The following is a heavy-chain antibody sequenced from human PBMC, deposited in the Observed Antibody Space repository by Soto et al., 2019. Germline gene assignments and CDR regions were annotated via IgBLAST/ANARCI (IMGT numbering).Heavy chain of an antibody. Sequence: SETLSRTCTVSGGSISSSSYYCGWIRQPPGKGLEWIGSIYYSGSTYYNPSLKSRVTISVDTSKNQFSLKLSSVTAADTAVYYCARRSSRGYCSSTSCNYFDYWGQGTLVTVSS. D-gene: IGHD2-2*01. CDR1: GGSISSSSYY. V-gene: IGHV4-39*01. J-gene: IGHJ4*02. CDR2: IYYSGST. CDR3: ARRSSRGYCSSTSCNYFDY.